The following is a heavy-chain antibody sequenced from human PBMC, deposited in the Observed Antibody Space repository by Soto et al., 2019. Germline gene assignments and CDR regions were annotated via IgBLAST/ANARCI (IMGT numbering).Heavy chain of an antibody. CDR2: INHSGST. J-gene: IGHJ4*02. V-gene: IGHV4-39*07. Sequence: PSETLSLTCTVSGGSISSSSYYWGWIRQPPGKGLEWIGEINHSGSTNYNPSLKSRVTISVDTSKNQFSLKLSSVTAADTAVYYCARFSKYSGHRKFDYWGQGTLVTVSS. D-gene: IGHD5-12*01. CDR1: GGSISSSSYY. CDR3: ARFSKYSGHRKFDY.